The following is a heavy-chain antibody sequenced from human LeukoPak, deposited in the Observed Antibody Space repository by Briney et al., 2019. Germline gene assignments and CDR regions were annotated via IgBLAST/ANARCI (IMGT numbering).Heavy chain of an antibody. V-gene: IGHV3-23*01. CDR2: ISSSGGST. CDR3: ARDRGWFDP. J-gene: IGHJ5*02. CDR1: GFTLGTYA. Sequence: GGSLRLSCAASGFTLGTYAMNWVRQAPGKGLEWVSAISSSGGSTYYADSVKGRFTISRDNSENTLYLQMNTLRAEDTAVYYCARDRGWFDPWGQGTLVTVPS. D-gene: IGHD3-10*01.